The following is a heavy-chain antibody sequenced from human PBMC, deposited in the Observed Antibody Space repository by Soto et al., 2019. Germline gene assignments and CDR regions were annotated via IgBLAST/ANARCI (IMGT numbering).Heavy chain of an antibody. J-gene: IGHJ5*02. D-gene: IGHD5-18*01. Sequence: SETLSLTCTVSGGSISSYYWSWIRQPPGRGLEWIGHIFYSGSTNYNPALKSRVTVSVDTSKSQFSLKLSSVTAADTAVYYCAKDSGYNYGYFRWFDPWGQGTLVTVPS. CDR2: IFYSGST. CDR1: GGSISSYY. V-gene: IGHV4-59*01. CDR3: AKDSGYNYGYFRWFDP.